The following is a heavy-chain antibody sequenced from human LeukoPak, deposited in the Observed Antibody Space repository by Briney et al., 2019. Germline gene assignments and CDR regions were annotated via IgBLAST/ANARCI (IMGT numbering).Heavy chain of an antibody. D-gene: IGHD1-1*01. CDR3: ARVLNWNDPGRLACWFDP. CDR2: INPNSGGT. CDR1: GYTFTGYY. Sequence: GASVKVSCKASGYTFTGYYMHWVRQAPGQGLEWMGWINPNSGGTNYAQKFQGRVTMTRDTSISTAYMELSRLRSDDTAVYYCARVLNWNDPGRLACWFDPWGQGTLVTVSS. J-gene: IGHJ5*02. V-gene: IGHV1-2*02.